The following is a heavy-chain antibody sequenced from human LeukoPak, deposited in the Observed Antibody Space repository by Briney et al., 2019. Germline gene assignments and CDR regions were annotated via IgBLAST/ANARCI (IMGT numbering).Heavy chain of an antibody. V-gene: IGHV3-30-3*01. CDR3: AKAGCSSTTCYANL. J-gene: IGHJ5*02. CDR1: GFTFSSYA. Sequence: GGSLRLSCAASGFTFSSYAMHWVRQAPGKGLEWVAVISYDGSNKYYADSVKGRFTISRDNAKNSLYLEMSSLRTEDTAFYYCAKAGCSSTTCYANLWGQGTLVTVSS. CDR2: ISYDGSNK. D-gene: IGHD2-2*01.